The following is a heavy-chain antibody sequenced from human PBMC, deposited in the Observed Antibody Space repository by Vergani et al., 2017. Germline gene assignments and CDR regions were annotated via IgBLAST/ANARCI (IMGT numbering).Heavy chain of an antibody. CDR3: ARGRYCSSTSCSPNTYRGYYYYMDV. CDR1: GGSVRTSIGYY. CDR2: IFSSGTT. D-gene: IGHD2-2*01. V-gene: IGHV4-61*02. J-gene: IGHJ6*03. Sequence: QVQLQESGPGLVKPSQTLSLSCTVSGGSVRTSIGYYWTWIRQPAGKTLEWIGEIFSSGTTNYNPSFKNRVTMSVDTSKNQFSLKLSSVTAADTAVYYCARGRYCSSTSCSPNTYRGYYYYMDVWGKGTTVTVSS.